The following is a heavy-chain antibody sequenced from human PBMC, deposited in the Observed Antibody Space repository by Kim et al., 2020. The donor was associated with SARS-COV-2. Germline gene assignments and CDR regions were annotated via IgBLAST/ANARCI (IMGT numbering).Heavy chain of an antibody. D-gene: IGHD1-26*01. Sequence: TIEYAASVEGRITISGNDSKSIAYLQMNSLNTEDTAVYYCTRGRWELPHWGQGTLVTVSS. V-gene: IGHV3-49*02. J-gene: IGHJ1*01. CDR2: TI. CDR3: TRGRWELPH.